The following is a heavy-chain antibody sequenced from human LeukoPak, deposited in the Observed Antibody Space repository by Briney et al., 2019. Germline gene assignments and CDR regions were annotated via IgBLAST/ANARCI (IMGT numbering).Heavy chain of an antibody. CDR1: GYTFTSYG. V-gene: IGHV1-2*02. J-gene: IGHJ4*02. CDR3: ARDRYGDGFVHFDY. Sequence: ASVKVSCKASGYTFTSYGISWVRQAPGQGLEWMGWITPSGGTNYPQKFQGRVAITRDTSITTAYMDLSRLTSDDTAVYYCARDRYGDGFVHFDYWGQGALVTVSS. CDR2: ITPSGGT. D-gene: IGHD5-24*01.